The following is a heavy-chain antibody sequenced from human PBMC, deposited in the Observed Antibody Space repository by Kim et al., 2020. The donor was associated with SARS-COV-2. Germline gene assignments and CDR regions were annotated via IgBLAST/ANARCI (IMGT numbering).Heavy chain of an antibody. CDR3: ARGRRSSPKGRYHNWFDP. CDR1: GGSFSGYY. J-gene: IGHJ5*02. V-gene: IGHV4-34*01. CDR2: INHSGST. Sequence: SETLSLTCAVYGGSFSGYYWSWIRQPPGKGLEWIGEINHSGSTNYNPSLKSRVTISVDTSKNQFSLKLSSVTAADTAVYYCARGRRSSPKGRYHNWFDPWGQGTLVTVSS. D-gene: IGHD6-13*01.